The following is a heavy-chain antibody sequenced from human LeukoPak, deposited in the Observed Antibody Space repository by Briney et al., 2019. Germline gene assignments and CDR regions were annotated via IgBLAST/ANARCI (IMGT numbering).Heavy chain of an antibody. D-gene: IGHD4-23*01. CDR2: ISPSGGST. CDR1: GNTVSSYF. V-gene: IGHV1-46*01. CDR3: GRVTLYAFDI. Sequence: ASGKVSCKASGNTVSSYFIHWVRQAPGQGLEWMGIISPSGGSTSYAQEFQGRVTMTRDTSTSTVYMELSSLRSEDTAVYYCGRVTLYAFDIWGQGTMVTVSS. J-gene: IGHJ3*02.